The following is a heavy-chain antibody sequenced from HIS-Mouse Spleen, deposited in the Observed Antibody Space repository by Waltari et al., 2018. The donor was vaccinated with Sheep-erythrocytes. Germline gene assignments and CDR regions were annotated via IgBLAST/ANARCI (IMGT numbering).Heavy chain of an antibody. D-gene: IGHD6-19*01. CDR3: ALSADLAGAFDI. Sequence: QVQLQQWGAGLLKPSETLSLTCAVYGGSFSGYYWSCIRQPPGKGLEWIGEINHSGSTNYNPSLKSRVTISVDTSKNQFSLKLSSVTAADTAVYYCALSADLAGAFDIWGQGTMVTVSS. J-gene: IGHJ3*02. CDR2: INHSGST. V-gene: IGHV4-34*01. CDR1: GGSFSGYY.